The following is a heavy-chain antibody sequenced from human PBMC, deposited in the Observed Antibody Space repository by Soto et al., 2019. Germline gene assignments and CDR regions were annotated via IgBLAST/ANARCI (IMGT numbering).Heavy chain of an antibody. CDR3: AKVPLYYYDSSGYLLDY. D-gene: IGHD3-22*01. Sequence: EVQLLESGGGLVQPGGSLRLSCAASGFTFSSYAMSWVRQAPGKGLEWVSAISGSGGSTYYADSVKGRFTISRDNSKNTLYLQMNSLRAADTAVYYCAKVPLYYYDSSGYLLDYWGQVSLVTVSS. J-gene: IGHJ4*02. CDR1: GFTFSSYA. CDR2: ISGSGGST. V-gene: IGHV3-23*01.